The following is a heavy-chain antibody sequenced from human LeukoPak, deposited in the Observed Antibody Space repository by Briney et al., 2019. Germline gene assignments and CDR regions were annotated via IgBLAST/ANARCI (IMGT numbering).Heavy chain of an antibody. Sequence: GGSLRLSCAASGFTFSSYAMSWVRQAPGKGLEWVSAISGSGGDTWYADSVRGRFTISRDNSKNTLYMQVNSLRAEDTAVYYCTKDYYDISGSRYDFWGQGTLVTVSS. J-gene: IGHJ4*02. D-gene: IGHD3-22*01. CDR3: TKDYYDISGSRYDF. CDR1: GFTFSSYA. CDR2: ISGSGGDT. V-gene: IGHV3-23*01.